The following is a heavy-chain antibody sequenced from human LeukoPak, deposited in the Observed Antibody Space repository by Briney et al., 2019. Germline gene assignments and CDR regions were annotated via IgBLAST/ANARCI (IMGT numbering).Heavy chain of an antibody. CDR3: ARTDYTYYDSSGYCFDY. CDR1: GSRFTSYW. D-gene: IGHD3-22*01. J-gene: IGHJ4*02. CDR2: IYPGDSDT. Sequence: GESLKISCKGSGSRFTSYWIGWVRQMPGKGLEWMGIIYPGDSDTRYSPSFQGQVTISADKSISTAYLQWSSLKASDTAMYYCARTDYTYYDSSGYCFDYWGQGTLVTVSS. V-gene: IGHV5-51*01.